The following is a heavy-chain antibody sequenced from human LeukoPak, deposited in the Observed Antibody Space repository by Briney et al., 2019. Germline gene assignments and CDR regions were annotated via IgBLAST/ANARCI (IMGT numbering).Heavy chain of an antibody. V-gene: IGHV3-7*01. D-gene: IGHD5-24*01. J-gene: IGHJ3*02. Sequence: GESLKISCAASGFIFSDYTMNWVRQAPGKGLEWVANIKQDGSEKYYVDSVKGRFTISRDNAKNSLYLQMNSLRAEDTAVYYCARDSGKRWLQSNAFDIWGQGTMVTVSS. CDR1: GFIFSDYT. CDR3: ARDSGKRWLQSNAFDI. CDR2: IKQDGSEK.